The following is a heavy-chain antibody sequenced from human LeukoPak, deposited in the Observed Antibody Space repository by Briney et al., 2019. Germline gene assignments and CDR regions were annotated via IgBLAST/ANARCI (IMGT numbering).Heavy chain of an antibody. V-gene: IGHV4-31*03. Sequence: SSQTLSLICTGAGGSISSGGYYWSWIRQHPGKGLEWIGYIYYSGSTYYNPSLKSRVTISVDTSKNQFSLKLSSVTAADTAVYYCARGLVPAASDTPSYYFDYWGQGTLVTVSS. CDR2: IYYSGST. CDR3: ARGLVPAASDTPSYYFDY. D-gene: IGHD2-2*01. J-gene: IGHJ4*02. CDR1: GGSISSGGYY.